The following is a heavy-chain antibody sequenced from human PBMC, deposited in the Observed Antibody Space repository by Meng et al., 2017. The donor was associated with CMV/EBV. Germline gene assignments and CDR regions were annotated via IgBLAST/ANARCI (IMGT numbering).Heavy chain of an antibody. V-gene: IGHV4-31*03. Sequence: SETLSLTCTVSGGSVTSGGYYWSWIRQHPGKGLEWIGYIYHSVNTYYNPSLKSRVTISVDTSKNQFSLKLTSVTAADTAVYFCARAPPSAPFDYWGQGTLVTVSS. J-gene: IGHJ4*02. CDR3: ARAPPSAPFDY. CDR1: GGSVTSGGYY. CDR2: IYHSVNT.